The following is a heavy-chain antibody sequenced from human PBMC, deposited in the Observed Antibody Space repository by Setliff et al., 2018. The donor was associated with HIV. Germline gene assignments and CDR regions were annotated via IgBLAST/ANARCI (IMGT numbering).Heavy chain of an antibody. V-gene: IGHV4-59*05. D-gene: IGHD6-19*01. CDR2: IYYSGST. J-gene: IGHJ4*02. CDR3: ARPPTVAGENDY. CDR1: GGSISSYY. Sequence: SETLSLTCTVSGGSISSYYWSWIRQPPGKGLEWIGSIYYSGSTYYNPSLKSRVTISVDTSKNQFSLKLSSVTAADTAVCYCARPPTVAGENDYWGQGTLVTVSS.